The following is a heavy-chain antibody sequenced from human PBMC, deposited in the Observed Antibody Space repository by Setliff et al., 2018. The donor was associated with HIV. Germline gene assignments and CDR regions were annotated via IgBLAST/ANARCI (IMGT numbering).Heavy chain of an antibody. J-gene: IGHJ3*02. V-gene: IGHV4-38-2*02. D-gene: IGHD3-22*01. CDR1: GYSIRSGYY. Sequence: SETLSLTCAVSGYSIRSGYYWGWIRQSPGKGLEWIGTMFRTGTSYYNPSLTSRVTISQDTSKNQFSLKLKSVTAADTAVYYCAREDTTGYYSLSAFDIWGQGTLVTV. CDR2: MFRTGTS. CDR3: AREDTTGYYSLSAFDI.